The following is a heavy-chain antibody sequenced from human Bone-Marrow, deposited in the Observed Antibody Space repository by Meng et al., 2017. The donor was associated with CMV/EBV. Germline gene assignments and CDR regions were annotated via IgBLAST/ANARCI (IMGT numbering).Heavy chain of an antibody. D-gene: IGHD4-11*01. Sequence: ASVKVSCKASGYTFIDYYMHWLRHTPGQGLEWMGWIHPESGGTKYAENFQGKVTMTRDTSNSTAYMELSRLRSDDTVVYYCARVPQCNWFDPWGQGTGVTVSS. J-gene: IGHJ5*02. CDR2: IHPESGGT. CDR1: GYTFIDYY. V-gene: IGHV1-2*02. CDR3: ARVPQCNWFDP.